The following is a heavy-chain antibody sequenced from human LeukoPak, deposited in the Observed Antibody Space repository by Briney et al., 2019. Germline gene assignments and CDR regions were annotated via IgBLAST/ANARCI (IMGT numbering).Heavy chain of an antibody. Sequence: GASVTVSCTASGYTFTSYGISWVRQAPGQGLEWMGWISAYNGNTNYAQKLQGRVTMTTDTSTSTAYMELRSLRSEDTAVYYCASPTAHQYYYYYYGMDVWGQGTTVTVSS. D-gene: IGHD2-21*02. CDR1: GYTFTSYG. J-gene: IGHJ6*02. CDR2: ISAYNGNT. CDR3: ASPTAHQYYYYYYGMDV. V-gene: IGHV1-18*01.